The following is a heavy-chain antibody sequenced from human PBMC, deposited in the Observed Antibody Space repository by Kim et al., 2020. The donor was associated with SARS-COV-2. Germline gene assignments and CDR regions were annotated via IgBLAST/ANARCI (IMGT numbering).Heavy chain of an antibody. CDR1: GDSVSSNSAA. CDR2: TYYRSKWYN. V-gene: IGHV6-1*01. Sequence: SHTLSLTCAISGDSVSSNSAAWNWIRQSPSRGLEWLGRTYYRSKWYNDYAVSVKSRITINPDTSKNQFSLQLNSVTPEDTAVYYCAKSRHSSGWWDYYYGMDVWGQGTTVTVSS. J-gene: IGHJ6*02. D-gene: IGHD6-19*01. CDR3: AKSRHSSGWWDYYYGMDV.